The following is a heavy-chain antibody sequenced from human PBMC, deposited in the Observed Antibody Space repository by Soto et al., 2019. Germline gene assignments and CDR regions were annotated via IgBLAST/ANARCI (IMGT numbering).Heavy chain of an antibody. CDR2: IIPIFGTA. V-gene: IGHV1-69*05. J-gene: IGHJ4*02. D-gene: IGHD3-22*01. Sequence: GASVKVSCKASGGTFSSYAISWVRQAPGQGLEWMGGIIPIFGTANYAQKFQERVTITRDMSTSTAYMELSSLRSEDTAVYYCAADYYDSSGYYYGYWGQGTLVTVYS. CDR3: AADYYDSSGYYYGY. CDR1: GGTFSSYA.